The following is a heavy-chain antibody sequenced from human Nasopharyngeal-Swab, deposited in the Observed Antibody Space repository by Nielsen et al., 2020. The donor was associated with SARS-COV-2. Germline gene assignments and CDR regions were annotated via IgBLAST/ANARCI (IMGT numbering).Heavy chain of an antibody. CDR1: GFTFSSYA. Sequence: GESLKISCSASGFTFSSYAMHWVRQAPGKGLEYVSAISSNGGSTYYADSMKGRFTISRDNSKNTLYLQMSSLRAEDTAVYYCVAGEDIVLMVLDYWGQGTLVTVSS. J-gene: IGHJ4*02. CDR2: ISSNGGST. CDR3: VAGEDIVLMVLDY. D-gene: IGHD2-8*01. V-gene: IGHV3-64D*06.